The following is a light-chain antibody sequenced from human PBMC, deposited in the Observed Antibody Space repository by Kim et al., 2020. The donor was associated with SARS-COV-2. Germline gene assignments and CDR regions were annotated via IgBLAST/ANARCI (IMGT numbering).Light chain of an antibody. V-gene: IGKV3-20*01. CDR1: QRISSNY. CDR2: DAS. CDR3: HQYIRSPYS. Sequence: EILLTQSPGTLSLSPGERATLSCRANQRISSNYLAWYQHKPGQSPRLLIHDASNRATGIPDRFSGSGSGTDFTLPISRLEPEDFAVYYCHQYIRSPYSFGQGTKLEIK. J-gene: IGKJ2*03.